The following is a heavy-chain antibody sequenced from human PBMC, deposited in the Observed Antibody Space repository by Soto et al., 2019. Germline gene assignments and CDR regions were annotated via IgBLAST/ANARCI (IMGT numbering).Heavy chain of an antibody. D-gene: IGHD2-2*01. CDR3: AKFPWGSQLLSWFDP. V-gene: IGHV3-33*06. CDR1: GFTFSSYG. CDR2: IWYDGSNK. J-gene: IGHJ5*02. Sequence: PGGSLRLSCAASGFTFSSYGMHWVRQAPGKGLEWVAVIWYDGSNKYYADSVKGRFTISRDNSKNTLYLQMNSLRAEDTAVYYCAKFPWGSQLLSWFDPWGQGTLVTVSS.